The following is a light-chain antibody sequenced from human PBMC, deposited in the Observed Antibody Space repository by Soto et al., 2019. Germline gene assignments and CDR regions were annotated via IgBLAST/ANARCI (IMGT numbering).Light chain of an antibody. Sequence: DIQMTQSPSSLSASVGDRVTITCRASQGISNYLAWYQQKPGKVPKLLIYAASTLQSGVPSRFSGSGSATDFTLTISSLHPEDVATYYCQKYNSALITFGQGTRLEIK. V-gene: IGKV1-27*01. CDR1: QGISNY. CDR3: QKYNSALIT. J-gene: IGKJ5*01. CDR2: AAS.